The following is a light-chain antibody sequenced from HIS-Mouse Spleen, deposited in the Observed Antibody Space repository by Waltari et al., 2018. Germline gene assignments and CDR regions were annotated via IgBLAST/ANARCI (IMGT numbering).Light chain of an antibody. CDR3: AAWDDSLSGPV. CDR1: SSNIGSNY. Sequence: QSVLTQPPSASGTPGPRVTISCSGTSSNIGSNYVHWYQPLPGTAPKLPIYRNKQRPSGVPDRFSGSKSGTSASLAISGLRSEDEADYYCAAWDDSLSGPVFGGGTKLTVL. CDR2: RNK. V-gene: IGLV1-47*01. J-gene: IGLJ3*02.